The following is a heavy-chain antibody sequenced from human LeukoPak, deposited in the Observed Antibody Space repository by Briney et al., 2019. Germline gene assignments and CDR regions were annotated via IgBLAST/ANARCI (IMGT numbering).Heavy chain of an antibody. Sequence: GGSLRLSCAASGFTFSNYNMNWVRQAPGKGLEWVSSISSSTSYKNYADSVKGRFTISRDNAKNSLYLQMNSLRADDTAVYYCARQSTMYGVEFIDYWGQGTLVTVSS. CDR3: ARQSTMYGVEFIDY. D-gene: IGHD3-3*01. J-gene: IGHJ4*02. V-gene: IGHV3-21*01. CDR2: ISSSTSYK. CDR1: GFTFSNYN.